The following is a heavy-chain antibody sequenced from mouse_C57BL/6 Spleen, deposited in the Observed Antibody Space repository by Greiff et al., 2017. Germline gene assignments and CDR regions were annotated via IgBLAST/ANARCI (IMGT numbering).Heavy chain of an antibody. D-gene: IGHD2-4*01. Sequence: QVQLQQPGTELVKPGASVKLSCKASGYTFTSYWMHWVKQRPGQGLEWIGNINPSNGGTNYNEKLKSKATLTVDKSSSTAYMKLSSLTSEDSAVYYCASGGRYDYDGLFAYWGQGTLVTVSA. CDR1: GYTFTSYW. J-gene: IGHJ3*01. V-gene: IGHV1-53*01. CDR2: INPSNGGT. CDR3: ASGGRYDYDGLFAY.